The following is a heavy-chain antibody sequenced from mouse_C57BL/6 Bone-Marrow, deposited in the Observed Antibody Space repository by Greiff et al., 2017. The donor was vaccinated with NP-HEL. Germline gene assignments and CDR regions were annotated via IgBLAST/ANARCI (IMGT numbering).Heavy chain of an antibody. Sequence: QVQLKESGPGLVAPSQSLSITCTVSGFSLTSYGVDWVRQSPGKGLEWLGVIWGVGSTNYNSALKSRLSISKDNSKSQVFLKMNSLQTDDTAMYYCASLLLGFAYWGQGTLVTVSA. CDR2: IWGVGST. CDR3: ASLLLGFAY. CDR1: GFSLTSYG. J-gene: IGHJ3*01. V-gene: IGHV2-6*01. D-gene: IGHD1-1*01.